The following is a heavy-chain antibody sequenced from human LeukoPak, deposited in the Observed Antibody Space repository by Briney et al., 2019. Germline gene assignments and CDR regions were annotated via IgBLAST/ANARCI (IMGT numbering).Heavy chain of an antibody. D-gene: IGHD6-19*01. V-gene: IGHV3-21*01. CDR2: ISSSSAYI. J-gene: IGHJ3*02. CDR1: GFTFSHYS. Sequence: GGSLRLSCAASGFTFSHYSMNWVREAPGEGLEWVSSISSSSAYIYYVDSVKGRFTISRDNAKNSLFLQMNSLRAEDTAAYYCARDLYYSGWPPYGFDIRGQGTMVTVSS. CDR3: ARDLYYSGWPPYGFDI.